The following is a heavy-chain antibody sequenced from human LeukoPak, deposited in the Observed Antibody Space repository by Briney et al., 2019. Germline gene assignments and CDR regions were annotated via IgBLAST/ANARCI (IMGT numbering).Heavy chain of an antibody. CDR1: GFTFSNAW. Sequence: GGSLRLSCAASGFTFSNAWMSWVRQAPGKGLEWVGRIKSKTDGGTTDYAAPVKGRFTISRDDSKNTLYLQMNSPKTEDTAVYYCTTAYSSTSQRAYFDYWGQGTLVTVSS. CDR2: IKSKTDGGTT. J-gene: IGHJ4*02. D-gene: IGHD2-2*01. V-gene: IGHV3-15*01. CDR3: TTAYSSTSQRAYFDY.